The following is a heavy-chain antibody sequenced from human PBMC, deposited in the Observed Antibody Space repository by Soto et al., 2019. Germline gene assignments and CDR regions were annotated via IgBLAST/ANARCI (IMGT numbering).Heavy chain of an antibody. J-gene: IGHJ4*02. CDR3: ARVITLVPFDY. CDR2: INHSGGT. V-gene: IGHV4-34*01. Sequence: PETLSLTGAVYGVSFSVYYWSWIRQPPGKGLEWIGEINHSGGTNYNPSLKSRVTIAVDTSKNQFSLKLSSVTAADTAVYYCARVITLVPFDYWGQGTLVTVSS. D-gene: IGHD3-10*01. CDR1: GVSFSVYY.